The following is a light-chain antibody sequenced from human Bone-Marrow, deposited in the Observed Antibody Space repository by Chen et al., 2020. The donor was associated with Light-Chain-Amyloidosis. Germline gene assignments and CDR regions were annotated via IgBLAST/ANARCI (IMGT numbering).Light chain of an antibody. V-gene: IGKV3-20*01. CDR2: GSS. CDR1: QTISSNY. J-gene: IGKJ4*01. CDR3: KQYGTSPLT. Sequence: EIVLTQSPGTLSLSPGEGANLSCRASQTISSNYLTWYQQKFGPAPRLLIYGSSSRATGIPDRFTGSGSGTDFTLTINRLEPEDFAMYYCKQYGTSPLTFGGGTKVEIK.